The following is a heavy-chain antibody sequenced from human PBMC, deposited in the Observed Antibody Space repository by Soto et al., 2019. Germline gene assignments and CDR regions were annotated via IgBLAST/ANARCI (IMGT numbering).Heavy chain of an antibody. CDR1: GGTFSSYA. V-gene: IGHV1-69*01. J-gene: IGHJ3*02. CDR3: ARDSITIFGLLLDAFDI. CDR2: IIPIFGTA. Sequence: QVRLVQSGAEVKKPGSSVKVSCKASGGTFSSYAISWVRQAPGQGLEWMGGIIPIFGTANYAQKFQGRVMIPADESTSTAYMELSSLRSEDTAVYYCARDSITIFGLLLDAFDIWGQGTMVTVSS. D-gene: IGHD3-3*01.